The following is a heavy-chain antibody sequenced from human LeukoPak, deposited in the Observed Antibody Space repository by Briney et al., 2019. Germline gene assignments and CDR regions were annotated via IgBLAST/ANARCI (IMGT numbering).Heavy chain of an antibody. CDR3: ARDNTWYFDL. J-gene: IGHJ2*01. CDR1: GYTFTDYY. D-gene: IGHD2/OR15-2a*01. V-gene: IGHV1-18*04. Sequence: ASVKVSCKASGYTFTDYYIHWVRQAPGQGLEWMGWISPYNGNTNSAQRFQGRVTMTTDTSTSAAYMELTSLRPDDTAVYYCARDNTWYFDLWGRGTLVTVSS. CDR2: ISPYNGNT.